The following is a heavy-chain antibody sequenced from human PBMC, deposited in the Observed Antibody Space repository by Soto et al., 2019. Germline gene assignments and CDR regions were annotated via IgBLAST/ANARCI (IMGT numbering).Heavy chain of an antibody. CDR3: AKGAPIVLMVYATTYDY. CDR1: GFTFSSYA. V-gene: IGHV3-23*01. D-gene: IGHD2-8*01. CDR2: ISGSGGST. Sequence: LRLSCAASGFTFSSYAMSWVRQAPGKGLEWVSAISGSGGSTYYADSVKGRFTISRDNSKNTLYLQMNSLRAEDTAVYYCAKGAPIVLMVYATTYDYWGQGTLVTVSS. J-gene: IGHJ4*02.